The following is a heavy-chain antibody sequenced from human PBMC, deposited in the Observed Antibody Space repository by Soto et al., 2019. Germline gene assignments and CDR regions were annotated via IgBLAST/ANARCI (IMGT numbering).Heavy chain of an antibody. Sequence: QVQLQESGPGLVKPSETLSLTCTVSGDSISRCYWSWIRLSPGMGLEWIGYIYYSGETNYNPSVKSRVTISADRTKNHFSLKLSSVTAADTAVYYCACYQGGEFLKGSGMDVWGQGTTVTVSS. CDR3: ACYQGGEFLKGSGMDV. J-gene: IGHJ6*02. CDR1: GDSISRCY. D-gene: IGHD3-10*01. V-gene: IGHV4-59*01. CDR2: IYYSGET.